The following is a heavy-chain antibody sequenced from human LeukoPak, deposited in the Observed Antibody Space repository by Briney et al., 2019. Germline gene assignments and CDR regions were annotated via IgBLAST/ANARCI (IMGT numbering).Heavy chain of an antibody. CDR1: GFTFSTYW. V-gene: IGHV3-74*01. CDR2: INSDGRTT. J-gene: IGHJ4*02. CDR3: ARGGQDDYSDY. D-gene: IGHD3-16*01. Sequence: QTGGSLRLSCAASGFTFSTYWMHWVRHGPGKGLVWVSRINSDGRTTDYADSVRGRFTISRDNAKNTLYLQMNSLRAEDTAVYYCARGGQDDYSDYWGQGTLVTVSS.